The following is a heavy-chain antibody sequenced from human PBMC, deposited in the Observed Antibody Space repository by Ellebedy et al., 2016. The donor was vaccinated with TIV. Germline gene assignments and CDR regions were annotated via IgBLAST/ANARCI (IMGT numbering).Heavy chain of an antibody. CDR2: IWYDGSNE. D-gene: IGHD2-8*01. J-gene: IGHJ4*02. CDR1: GFNFNMYG. V-gene: IGHV3-33*01. Sequence: GGSLRLSCAASGFNFNMYGMHWVRQAPGKGLEWVAHIWYDGSNENYADSVKGRFTISRDNSLYLQMNSLRAEDTAVYYCARDPGVLPGGGLDYWGQGTLVIVSS. CDR3: ARDPGVLPGGGLDY.